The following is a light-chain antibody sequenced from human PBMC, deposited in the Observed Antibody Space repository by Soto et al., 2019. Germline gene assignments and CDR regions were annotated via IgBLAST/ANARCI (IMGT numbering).Light chain of an antibody. V-gene: IGKV1-5*03. J-gene: IGKJ1*01. CDR2: KAS. CDR1: QSISIW. Sequence: DIQMTQSPSTLSASVGDRVTITCRASQSISIWLAWYKQKPGKAPKLLIYKASILGSGVPSRFSGSGSGTEFTLTISGLKPDDLATYYCQQYNTYRTFGQGTKVEIK. CDR3: QQYNTYRT.